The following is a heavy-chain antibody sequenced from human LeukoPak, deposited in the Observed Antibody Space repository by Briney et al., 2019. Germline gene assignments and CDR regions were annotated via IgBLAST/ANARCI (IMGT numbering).Heavy chain of an antibody. Sequence: PGGSLRLSCAASGFTFSNYAMSWVRQAPGKGLEWVSSISGKSTSTYYADSVKGRFTISRDNSKNSLYLQMNSLRTEDTALYYCAKALYVGATKPVGYWGQGTLVTVSS. J-gene: IGHJ4*02. CDR1: GFTFSNYA. D-gene: IGHD1-26*01. CDR2: ISGKSTST. V-gene: IGHV3-23*01. CDR3: AKALYVGATKPVGY.